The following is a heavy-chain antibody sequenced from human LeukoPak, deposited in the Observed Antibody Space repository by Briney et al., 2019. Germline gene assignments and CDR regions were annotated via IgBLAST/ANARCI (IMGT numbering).Heavy chain of an antibody. V-gene: IGHV4-39*01. Sequence: SETLSLTCTVSGGSISSSSYYWGWIRQPPGNGLEWIGSIYYSGSTYYNPSLKSRVTISVDTSRTQFSLKLSSVTAADTAVYYCAKAGISVAGDLHYFDYWGQGTLVTVSS. CDR1: GGSISSSSYY. J-gene: IGHJ4*02. CDR2: IYYSGST. D-gene: IGHD6-19*01. CDR3: AKAGISVAGDLHYFDY.